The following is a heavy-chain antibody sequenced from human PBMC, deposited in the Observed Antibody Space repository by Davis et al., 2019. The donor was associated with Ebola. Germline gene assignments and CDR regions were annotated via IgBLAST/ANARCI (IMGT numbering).Heavy chain of an antibody. J-gene: IGHJ6*04. CDR2: INPSSGST. D-gene: IGHD5-12*01. V-gene: IGHV1-46*01. CDR1: GYTFTSYA. Sequence: ASVKVSCKASGYTFTSYAMNWVRQAPGQGLEWMGIINPSSGSTNHAQKFQGRVTMTRDTSTSTVYMELSSLRSEDTAVYYCAREAGYSGYDYYYYYGMDVWGKGTTVTVSS. CDR3: AREAGYSGYDYYYYYGMDV.